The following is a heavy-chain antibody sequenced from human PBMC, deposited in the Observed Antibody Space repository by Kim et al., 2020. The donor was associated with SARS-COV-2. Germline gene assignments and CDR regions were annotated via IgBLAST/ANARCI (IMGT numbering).Heavy chain of an antibody. CDR1: GYTFTSYA. J-gene: IGHJ6*02. Sequence: ASVKVSCKASGYTFTSYAMHWVRQAPGQRLEWMGWINAGNGNTKYSQKFQGRVTITRDTSASTAYMELSSLRSEDTAVYYCARNYDFWSGYYNYYGMDLWGQGTTVTVSS. D-gene: IGHD3-3*01. CDR2: INAGNGNT. V-gene: IGHV1-3*01. CDR3: ARNYDFWSGYYNYYGMDL.